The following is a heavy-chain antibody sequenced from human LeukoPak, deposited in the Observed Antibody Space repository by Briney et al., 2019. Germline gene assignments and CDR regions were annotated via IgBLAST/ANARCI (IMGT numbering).Heavy chain of an antibody. V-gene: IGHV3-21*04. CDR1: GFTFSSYS. D-gene: IGHD3-9*01. J-gene: IGHJ5*02. CDR2: ISSSSTYI. CDR3: ARGANYDILTGYYKTGNWFDP. Sequence: GGSLRLSCAASGFTFSSYSMNWVRQAPGKGLEWVSSISSSSTYIYYADSVKGRFTISRDNAKSSLYLQMNSLRAEDTAVYYCARGANYDILTGYYKTGNWFDPWGQGTLVTVSS.